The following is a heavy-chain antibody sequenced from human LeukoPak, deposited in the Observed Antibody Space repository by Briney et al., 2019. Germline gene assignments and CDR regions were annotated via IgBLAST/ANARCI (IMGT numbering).Heavy chain of an antibody. D-gene: IGHD3-22*01. CDR1: GYTFTSYG. J-gene: IGHJ6*03. CDR3: ARDHGNYYDSSGYYYYMDV. CDR2: ISAYNGNT. V-gene: IGHV1-18*01. Sequence: ASVKVSCKASGYTFTSYGISWVRQAPGQGLEWMGWISAYNGNTNYAQKLQGRVTMTTDTSTSTAYMALRSLRSDDTAVYYCARDHGNYYDSSGYYYYMDVWGKGTTVTVSS.